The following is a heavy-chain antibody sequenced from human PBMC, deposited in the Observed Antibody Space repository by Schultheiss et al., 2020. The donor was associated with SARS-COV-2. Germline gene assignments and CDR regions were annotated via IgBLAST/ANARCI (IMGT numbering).Heavy chain of an antibody. D-gene: IGHD3-10*01. CDR3: ARGDFGVWFGEDY. J-gene: IGHJ4*02. CDR1: GFTFSSYG. V-gene: IGHV3-33*01. Sequence: GGSLRLSCAASGFTFSSYGMHWVRQAPGKGLEWVAVIWYDGSNKYYADSVKGRFTISRDNAENSLYLQMNSLRVEDTAVYYCARGDFGVWFGEDYWGQGTLVTVSS. CDR2: IWYDGSNK.